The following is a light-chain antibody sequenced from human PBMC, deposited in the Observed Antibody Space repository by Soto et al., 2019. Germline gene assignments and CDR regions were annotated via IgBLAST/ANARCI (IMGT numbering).Light chain of an antibody. V-gene: IGLV1-40*01. CDR1: SSNIGAGYD. Sequence: QSVLTQPPSVSGAPGQRVTIPCTGSSSNIGAGYDVQWYQQLPGTAPKLLIYAHSSRPSGVPDRFSGSKSGTSASLAISGLQSEDEADYYCAVWDDNVNGLFGGGTKLTVL. J-gene: IGLJ2*01. CDR2: AHS. CDR3: AVWDDNVNGL.